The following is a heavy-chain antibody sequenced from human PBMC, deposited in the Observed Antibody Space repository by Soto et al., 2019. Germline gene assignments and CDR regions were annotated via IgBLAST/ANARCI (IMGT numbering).Heavy chain of an antibody. CDR2: VNHSGEA. CDR3: TREERFPRSLFEP. J-gene: IGHJ5*02. V-gene: IGHV4-34*03. D-gene: IGHD3-16*01. Sequence: SETVSLACGFYGGSFRNYYCIWVRQPPWKGLEWIGEVNHSGEATYNPSLQSRITISLDTSNNQFSLKMTSVTAADTAMYFVTREERFPRSLFEPCGQGTKVVVPS. CDR1: GGSFRNYY.